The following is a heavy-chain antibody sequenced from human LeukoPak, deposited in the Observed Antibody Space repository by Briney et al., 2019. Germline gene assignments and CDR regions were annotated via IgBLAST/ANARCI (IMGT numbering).Heavy chain of an antibody. CDR2: ISGSGGST. V-gene: IGHV3-23*01. Sequence: GGSLRLSCAASGFTFSSYAMSWVLQAPGKGLGWVSAISGSGGSTYYSDSVKGRFTISRDNSKNTLYLQMNSLRAEDTAVYYCAKVTWLRFPFDYWGQGTLVTVSS. D-gene: IGHD5-12*01. J-gene: IGHJ4*02. CDR3: AKVTWLRFPFDY. CDR1: GFTFSSYA.